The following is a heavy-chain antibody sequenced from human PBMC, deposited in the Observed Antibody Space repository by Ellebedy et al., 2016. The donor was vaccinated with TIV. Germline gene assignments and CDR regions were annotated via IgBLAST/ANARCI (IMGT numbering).Heavy chain of an antibody. CDR3: ARSEGYDFWSGYWGVFDI. V-gene: IGHV3-30-3*01. Sequence: GGSLRLSXAASGFTFSSYAMHWVRQAPGKGLEWVAVISDDGFQKYYADSVKGRFTISRDNSKNTLYLQMNSLRAEDTAVYYCARSEGYDFWSGYWGVFDIWGQGTMVTVSS. CDR2: ISDDGFQK. D-gene: IGHD3-3*01. J-gene: IGHJ3*02. CDR1: GFTFSSYA.